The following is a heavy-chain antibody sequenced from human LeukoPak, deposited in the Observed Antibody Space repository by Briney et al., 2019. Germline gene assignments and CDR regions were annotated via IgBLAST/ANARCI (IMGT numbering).Heavy chain of an antibody. CDR3: ARDGNYILPPFDY. Sequence: PGGSLRLSCVASGFTFTRYWMSWVRQAPGKGLEWVANIKQDGSETHYVDSVKGRFAISRDNARNSVYLQMNRLSDDATAVYFCARDGNYILPPFDYWGQGILVTVSS. CDR2: IKQDGSET. V-gene: IGHV3-7*01. CDR1: GFTFTRYW. D-gene: IGHD4-11*01. J-gene: IGHJ4*02.